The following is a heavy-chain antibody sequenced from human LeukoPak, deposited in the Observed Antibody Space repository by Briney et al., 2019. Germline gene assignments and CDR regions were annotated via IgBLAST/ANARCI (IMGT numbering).Heavy chain of an antibody. D-gene: IGHD2-2*01. CDR1: GFTFSNYG. CDR3: ARAQPSDY. J-gene: IGHJ4*02. V-gene: IGHV3-33*01. CDR2: IWFDGSNK. Sequence: PGGSLRLSCAASGFTFSNYGMHWVRQAPGKGLEWVAVIWFDGSNKFYADSVRGRFSISRDNAKNSLYLQMNSLSAEDTAVYYCARAQPSDYWGQGILVTVSS.